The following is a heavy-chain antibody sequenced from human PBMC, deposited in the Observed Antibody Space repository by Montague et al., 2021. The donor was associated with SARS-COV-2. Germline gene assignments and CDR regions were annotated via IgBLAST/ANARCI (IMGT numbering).Heavy chain of an antibody. V-gene: IGHV4-34*01. CDR3: ARLGLRYFDWLLLGEGYFDY. D-gene: IGHD3-9*01. CDR1: GGSLSGYY. J-gene: IGHJ4*02. CDR2: ISHSGST. Sequence: SETLSLTCAVYGGSLSGYYWSWIRQPPGEGLERIAEISHSGSTSYNPSLKSRVTISVDTSKNQFSLKLSSATAADTAVYYCARLGLRYFDWLLLGEGYFDYWGQGTLVTVSS.